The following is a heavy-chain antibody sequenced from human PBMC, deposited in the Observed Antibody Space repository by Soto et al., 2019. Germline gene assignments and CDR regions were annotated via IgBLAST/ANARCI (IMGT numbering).Heavy chain of an antibody. Sequence: SETLSLTCTVSGGSISTYYWSWIRQPPGKGLEWIGYIYYSGSTNYDPSLKSRVTISVDTSKNQFSLKLSSVTAADTAVYYCARGDWNSLNPFDYWGQGTLVTVSS. V-gene: IGHV4-59*01. CDR1: GGSISTYY. J-gene: IGHJ4*02. CDR3: ARGDWNSLNPFDY. D-gene: IGHD1-7*01. CDR2: IYYSGST.